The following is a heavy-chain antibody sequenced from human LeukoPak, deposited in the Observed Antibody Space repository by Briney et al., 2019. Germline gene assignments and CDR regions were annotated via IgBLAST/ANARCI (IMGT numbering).Heavy chain of an antibody. V-gene: IGHV1-2*02. Sequence: ASVKVSCKASGYTFTGYYMHWVRQAPGQGLEWMGWINPNSGDTNYAEKFQGRVTMTRDTSISTAYMDLRRLRSDDTAVYYCARDLTIAAAGTYGYWGQGTLVTVSS. D-gene: IGHD6-13*01. CDR2: INPNSGDT. CDR3: ARDLTIAAAGTYGY. J-gene: IGHJ4*02. CDR1: GYTFTGYY.